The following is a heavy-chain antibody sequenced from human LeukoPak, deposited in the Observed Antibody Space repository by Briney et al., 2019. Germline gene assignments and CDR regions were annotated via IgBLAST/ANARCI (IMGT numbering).Heavy chain of an antibody. CDR1: GFTFSKYS. CDR3: ARDETRSGAFDI. CDR2: ISSSGKSI. Sequence: GGSLRLSCAVSGFTFSKYSINWVRQAPGKGLEWVSYISSSGKSIYYADSVEGRFTISRDNAKNSLYLQMNSLRAEDTAVYYCARDETRSGAFDIWGQGTMVTLSS. D-gene: IGHD3-10*01. V-gene: IGHV3-48*04. J-gene: IGHJ3*02.